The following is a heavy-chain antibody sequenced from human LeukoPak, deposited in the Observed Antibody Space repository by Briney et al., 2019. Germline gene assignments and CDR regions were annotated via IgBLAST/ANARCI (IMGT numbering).Heavy chain of an antibody. D-gene: IGHD2-8*02. CDR3: ARDSYLRELVAFDY. CDR2: ISSSSSYI. J-gene: IGHJ4*02. V-gene: IGHV3-21*01. CDR1: GFTFSSYS. Sequence: GGSLRLSCAASGFTFSSYSMNWVRRAPGKGLEWVSSISSSSSYIYYADSVKGRFTITRDNAKNSLYLQMNSLRAEDTAVYYCARDSYLRELVAFDYWGQGTLVTVSS.